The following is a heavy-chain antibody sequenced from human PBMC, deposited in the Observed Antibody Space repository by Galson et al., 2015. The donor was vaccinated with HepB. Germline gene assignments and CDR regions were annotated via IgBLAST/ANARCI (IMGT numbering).Heavy chain of an antibody. J-gene: IGHJ4*02. D-gene: IGHD3-16*01. Sequence: SYAMNWVRQAPGKGLEWVAVLSSHGDNEYYADSVKGRFTITRDNSENTVYLQMHSLRVEDTAVYYCARTFYFDYWGQGTLVTVSS. CDR3: ARTFYFDY. CDR2: LSSHGDNE. V-gene: IGHV3-30*04. CDR1: SYA.